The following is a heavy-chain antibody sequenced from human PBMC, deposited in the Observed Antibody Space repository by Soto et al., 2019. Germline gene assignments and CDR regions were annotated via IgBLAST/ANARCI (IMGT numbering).Heavy chain of an antibody. CDR2: IWYDGSNK. J-gene: IGHJ4*02. D-gene: IGHD2-15*01. Sequence: QVQLVESGGGVVQPGRSLRLSCAASGFTCSSYGMHWVRQAPGKGLEWVAVIWYDGSNKYYADSVKGRFTISRDNSKNTLYLQMNSLRAEDTAVYYCARDLVVVAATVLDYWGQGTLVTVSS. CDR3: ARDLVVVAATVLDY. V-gene: IGHV3-33*01. CDR1: GFTCSSYG.